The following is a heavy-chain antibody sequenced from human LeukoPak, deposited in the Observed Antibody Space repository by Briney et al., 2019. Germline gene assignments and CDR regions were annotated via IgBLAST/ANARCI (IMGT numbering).Heavy chain of an antibody. Sequence: SETLSLTCTVSGGSISSSTYYWGWIRQPPGTGLEWIGSIYYSGSTYYNPSLKSRVTISVDTSKNQFSLKLSSVTAADTAVYYCARDVAERTSYYYDSSGVSNAFDIWGQGTMVTVSS. V-gene: IGHV4-39*07. CDR2: IYYSGST. CDR1: GGSISSSTYY. J-gene: IGHJ3*02. CDR3: ARDVAERTSYYYDSSGVSNAFDI. D-gene: IGHD3-22*01.